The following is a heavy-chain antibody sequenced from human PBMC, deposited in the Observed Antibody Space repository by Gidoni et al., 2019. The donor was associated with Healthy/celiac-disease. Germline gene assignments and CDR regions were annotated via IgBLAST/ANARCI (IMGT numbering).Heavy chain of an antibody. J-gene: IGHJ6*03. CDR2: IYSGGTT. D-gene: IGHD3-22*01. CDR3: ARQSMIVVALSYYYYMDV. V-gene: IGHV3-53*01. Sequence: EVQLVESGGGLIQPGGSLRLSCAASGFTVSSNYMSWVRQAPGTGLEWVSVIYSGGTTYYADSVKGRLTISRDNSKNTLYLQMNSLRVEDTAVYYCARQSMIVVALSYYYYMDVWGKGTTVTVSS. CDR1: GFTVSSNY.